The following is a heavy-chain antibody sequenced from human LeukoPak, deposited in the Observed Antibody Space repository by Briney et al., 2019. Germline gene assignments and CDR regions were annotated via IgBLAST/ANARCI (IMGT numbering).Heavy chain of an antibody. CDR3: ARDQSLDYYGSGSYVDY. V-gene: IGHV1-18*01. J-gene: IGHJ4*02. Sequence: GASVKVSCKASGYTFTSYGISWVRQAPGQGLEWMGWISAYYGNTNYAQKLQGRVTMTTDTSTSTAYMELSSLRSEDTAVYYCARDQSLDYYGSGSYVDYWGQGTLVTVSS. D-gene: IGHD3-10*01. CDR1: GYTFTSYG. CDR2: ISAYYGNT.